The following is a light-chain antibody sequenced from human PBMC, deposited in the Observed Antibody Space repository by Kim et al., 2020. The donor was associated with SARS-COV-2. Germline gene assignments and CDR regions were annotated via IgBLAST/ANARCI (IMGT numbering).Light chain of an antibody. CDR1: QSVSSN. J-gene: IGKJ5*01. V-gene: IGKV3-15*01. CDR2: GAS. CDR3: QQYNNWFT. Sequence: SVSPGERATRSCRASQSVSSNLAWYQQKPGQAPRLLIDGASTRATGIPARFSGSGSGTEFTLTISSLQSEDFAVYYCQQYNNWFTFGQGTRLEIK.